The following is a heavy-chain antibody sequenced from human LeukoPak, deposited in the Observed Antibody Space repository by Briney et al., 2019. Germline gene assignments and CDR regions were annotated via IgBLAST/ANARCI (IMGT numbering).Heavy chain of an antibody. V-gene: IGHV3-23*01. CDR2: ISGSGGST. CDR3: AKGHDYGRGTQGNPLDY. J-gene: IGHJ4*02. D-gene: IGHD3-16*01. Sequence: PGGSLRLSCAASGFTFSSYAMSWVRQAPGKGLEWVSAISGSGGSTYYADSVKGRFTISRDNSKNTLCLQMNSLRAEDTAVYYCAKGHDYGRGTQGNPLDYWGQGTLVTVSS. CDR1: GFTFSSYA.